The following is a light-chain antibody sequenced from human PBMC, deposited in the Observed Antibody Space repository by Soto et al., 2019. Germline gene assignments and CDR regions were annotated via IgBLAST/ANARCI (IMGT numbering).Light chain of an antibody. CDR1: QSVSSSY. Sequence: GERATLSCRASQSVSSSYLAWYQQKPGQAPRLLIYGASSRATGIPDRFSGSGSGTDFTLTISRLEPEDFAVYYCQQYGSSRWTFGQGTKVDIK. J-gene: IGKJ1*01. V-gene: IGKV3-20*01. CDR3: QQYGSSRWT. CDR2: GAS.